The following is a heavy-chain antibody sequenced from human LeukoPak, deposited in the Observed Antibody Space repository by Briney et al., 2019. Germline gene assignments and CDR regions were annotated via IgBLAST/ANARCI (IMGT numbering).Heavy chain of an antibody. D-gene: IGHD3-22*01. CDR3: ARGYYYDSSGYYYDY. V-gene: IGHV1-2*02. J-gene: IGHJ4*02. Sequence: SVKVSCKASGYTFTGYYMHWVRQAPGQGLEWMGWINPNSGGTNYAQKLQGRVTMTTDTSTSTAYMELRSLRSDDTAVYYCARGYYYDSSGYYYDYWGQGTLVTVSS. CDR2: INPNSGGT. CDR1: GYTFTGYY.